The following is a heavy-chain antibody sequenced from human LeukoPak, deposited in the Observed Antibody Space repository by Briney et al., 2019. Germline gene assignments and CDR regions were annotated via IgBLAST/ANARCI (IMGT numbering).Heavy chain of an antibody. J-gene: IGHJ4*02. D-gene: IGHD3-9*01. CDR3: TTEDYDILTGYFFDY. Sequence: GGSLRLSCTASGFTFGDYAMSWVRQAPGKGLEWVGFIRSKAYGGTTDYAAPVKGRFTISRDDSKNTLYLQMNSLKTEDTAVYYCTTEDYDILTGYFFDYWGQGTLVTVSS. CDR2: IRSKAYGGTT. V-gene: IGHV3-49*04. CDR1: GFTFGDYA.